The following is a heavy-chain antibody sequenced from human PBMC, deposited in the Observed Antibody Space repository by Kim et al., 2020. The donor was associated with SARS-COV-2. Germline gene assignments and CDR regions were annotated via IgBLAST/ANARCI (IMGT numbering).Heavy chain of an antibody. J-gene: IGHJ4*02. V-gene: IGHV3-30*18. D-gene: IGHD3-22*01. CDR3: AKVPSDGSSGYYSHLDY. Sequence: GGSLRLSCAASGFTFSSYGMHWVRQAPGKGLEWVAVISYDGSNKYYADSVKGRFTISRDNSKNTLYLQMNSLRAEDTAVYYCAKVPSDGSSGYYSHLDYWGQGTLVTVSS. CDR2: ISYDGSNK. CDR1: GFTFSSYG.